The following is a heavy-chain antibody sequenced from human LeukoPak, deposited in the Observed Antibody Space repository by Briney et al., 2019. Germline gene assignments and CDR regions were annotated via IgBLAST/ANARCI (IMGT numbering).Heavy chain of an antibody. D-gene: IGHD1-26*01. V-gene: IGHV4-34*01. CDR2: INHSGST. CDR3: ARVVNYVDY. Sequence: PSETLSLTCAVYGGSFSGYYWSWIRQPPGKGLEWIGEINHSGSTNYNPSLKSRVTISVDTSKNQFSLKLSPVTAADTAVYYCARVVNYVDYWGQGTLVTVSS. J-gene: IGHJ4*02. CDR1: GGSFSGYY.